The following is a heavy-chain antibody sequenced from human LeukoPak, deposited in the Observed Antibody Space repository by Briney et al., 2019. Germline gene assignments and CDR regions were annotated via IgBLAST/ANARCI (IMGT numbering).Heavy chain of an antibody. CDR2: ISSGSTYI. CDR1: GFTFSSYS. D-gene: IGHD2-15*01. CDR3: ARDHCSGGNCYGYYFDY. V-gene: IGHV3-21*01. J-gene: IGHJ4*02. Sequence: GGSLRLSCAASGFTFSSYSMNWVRQAPGKGLEWVSSISSGSTYIYYADSLKGQFAISRDSAKNSLYLQMNSLRAEDTAVYYCARDHCSGGNCYGYYFDYWGQGTLVTVSS.